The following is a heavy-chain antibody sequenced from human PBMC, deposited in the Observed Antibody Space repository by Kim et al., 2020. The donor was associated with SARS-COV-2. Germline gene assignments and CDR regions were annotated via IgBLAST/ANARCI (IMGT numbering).Heavy chain of an antibody. J-gene: IGHJ4*02. V-gene: IGHV1-69*13. CDR2: IIPIFGTA. D-gene: IGHD2-15*01. Sequence: SVKVSCKASGGTFSSYAISWVRQAPGQGLEWMGGIIPIFGTANYAQKFQGRVTITADESTSTAYMELSSLRSEDTAVYYCASSQLSVQVVVVAEGYFDYWGQGTLVTVSS. CDR3: ASSQLSVQVVVVAEGYFDY. CDR1: GGTFSSYA.